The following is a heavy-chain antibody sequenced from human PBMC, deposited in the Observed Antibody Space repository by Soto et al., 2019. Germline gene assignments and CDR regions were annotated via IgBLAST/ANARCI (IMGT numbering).Heavy chain of an antibody. CDR2: IKEDGSEK. V-gene: IGHV3-7*01. CDR3: VRDRGYNAFDY. CDR1: GFTFSTSW. Sequence: EVQLVESGGGLVQPGGSLRLSCAASGFTFSTSWMNWVRQAPGTGLAWVAGIKEDGSEKYYVDSVKGRFTISKDNAENSLELHMNRLRVEDTAVYYCVRDRGYNAFDYWGLGTLVTVSS. D-gene: IGHD5-18*01. J-gene: IGHJ4*02.